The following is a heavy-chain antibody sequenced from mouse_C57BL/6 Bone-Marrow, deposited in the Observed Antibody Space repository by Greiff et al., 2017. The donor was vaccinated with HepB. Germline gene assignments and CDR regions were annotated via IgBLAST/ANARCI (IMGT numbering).Heavy chain of an antibody. CDR2: IYPGDGDT. V-gene: IGHV1-82*01. J-gene: IGHJ1*03. CDR3: ARSPPYYYGSSYWYFDV. CDR1: GYAFSSSW. Sequence: VNLVESGPELVKPGASVKISCKASGYAFSSSWMNWVKQRPGKGLEWIGRIYPGDGDTNYNGKFKGKATLTADKSSSTAYMQLSSLTSEDSAVYFCARSPPYYYGSSYWYFDVWGTGTTVTVSS. D-gene: IGHD1-1*01.